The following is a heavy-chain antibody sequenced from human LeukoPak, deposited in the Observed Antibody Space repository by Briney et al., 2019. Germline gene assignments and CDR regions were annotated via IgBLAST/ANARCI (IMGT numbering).Heavy chain of an antibody. V-gene: IGHV3-43*02. CDR2: ISEDGGDT. CDR3: AKDKTRGPGDY. J-gene: IGHJ4*02. Sequence: PGGSLRLSCAASGFTFDDYAMHWVRQTPGKGLECVSPISEDGGDTWYADSVRGRFTISRDNSKNSLYLQMNSLRTEDTAFYYCAKDKTRGPGDYWGRGTLVTVSS. D-gene: IGHD1-14*01. CDR1: GFTFDDYA.